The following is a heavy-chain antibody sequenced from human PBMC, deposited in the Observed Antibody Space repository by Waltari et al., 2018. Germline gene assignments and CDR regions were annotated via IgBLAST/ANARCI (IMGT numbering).Heavy chain of an antibody. D-gene: IGHD6-19*01. Sequence: EVQLLESGGGLVQPGGSLRLSCAASGFTFSSYAMSWVRQAPGKGLEWVSAISGRGGRTYYADSVKGRFTISRDNSKTTLYLQMNRRRAEDTAVYYCAKVAVAGAYYYYYGMDVWGQGTTVTVSS. CDR2: ISGRGGRT. CDR1: GFTFSSYA. V-gene: IGHV3-23*01. CDR3: AKVAVAGAYYYYYGMDV. J-gene: IGHJ6*02.